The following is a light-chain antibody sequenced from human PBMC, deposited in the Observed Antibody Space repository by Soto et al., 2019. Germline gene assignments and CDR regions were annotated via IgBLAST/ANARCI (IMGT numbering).Light chain of an antibody. J-gene: IGKJ2*01. V-gene: IGKV3-20*01. CDR2: GAS. CDR3: QQYGSSPPT. Sequence: EIVLTQSPGTLSLSPGERATLSCRASQSVSSSYLAWYQQKPGQAPRLLIYGASSRASGIPDRFNGSGSGTDFTLTISGLEPEDFAVYYCQQYGSSPPTFGQGTKLEIK. CDR1: QSVSSSY.